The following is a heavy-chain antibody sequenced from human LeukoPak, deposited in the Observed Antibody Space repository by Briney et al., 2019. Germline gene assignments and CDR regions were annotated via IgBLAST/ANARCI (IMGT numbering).Heavy chain of an antibody. CDR2: ITGSSTYI. Sequence: GGSLRLSCAASGFTFSSYSMTWVRQAPGKGLEWVSSITGSSTYIDYADSVKGRFTICRDNAKNSLYLQMNSLRAEDTAVYYCARDLNFWSSYSTRGFDYWGQGTLVTVSS. D-gene: IGHD3-3*01. CDR3: ARDLNFWSSYSTRGFDY. CDR1: GFTFSSYS. V-gene: IGHV3-21*01. J-gene: IGHJ4*02.